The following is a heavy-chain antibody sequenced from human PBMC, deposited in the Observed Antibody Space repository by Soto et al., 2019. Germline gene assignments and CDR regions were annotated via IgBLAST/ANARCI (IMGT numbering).Heavy chain of an antibody. CDR3: ARFTRNVNYDFWSGSLDY. V-gene: IGHV3-21*01. CDR1: GLTFSSYS. CDR2: ISSSSSYI. D-gene: IGHD3-3*01. Sequence: PGGPLRLSCAASGLTFSSYSMNWVRQAPGKGLEWVSSISSSSSYIYYADSVKGRFTISRDNAKDSLYLQMNSLRAEDTAVYYCARFTRNVNYDFWSGSLDYWGQGTLVTVSS. J-gene: IGHJ4*02.